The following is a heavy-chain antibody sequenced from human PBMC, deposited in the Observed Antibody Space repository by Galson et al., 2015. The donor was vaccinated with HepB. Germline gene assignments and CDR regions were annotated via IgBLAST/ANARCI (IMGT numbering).Heavy chain of an antibody. Sequence: SLRLSCATSGFTFGDYAMNWVRQAPGKGLEWVGRIKSKTDGGTTDYPAPVKGRFTISRDDSRNTLYLQMNSLKTEDTAVYYCTTDLYYYDSSGYYYVPRDYWGQGTLVTVSS. CDR2: IKSKTDGGTT. J-gene: IGHJ4*02. CDR3: TTDLYYYDSSGYYYVPRDY. V-gene: IGHV3-15*07. D-gene: IGHD3-22*01. CDR1: GFTFGDYA.